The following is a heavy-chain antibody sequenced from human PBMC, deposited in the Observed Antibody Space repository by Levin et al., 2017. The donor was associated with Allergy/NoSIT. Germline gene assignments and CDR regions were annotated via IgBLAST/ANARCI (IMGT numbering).Heavy chain of an antibody. D-gene: IGHD2-8*02. J-gene: IGHJ6*03. CDR2: IRSKAYGGTT. V-gene: IGHV3-49*04. CDR1: GFTFGDYG. Sequence: GGSLRLSCTASGFTFGDYGMSWVRQAPGKGLEWVGFIRSKAYGGTTDYAASVKGRFTISRDDSKNIAYLQMNSLKTEDTAVYYCTRDPLYCSGGVCYHYYYMDVWGKGTTVTVSS. CDR3: TRDPLYCSGGVCYHYYYMDV.